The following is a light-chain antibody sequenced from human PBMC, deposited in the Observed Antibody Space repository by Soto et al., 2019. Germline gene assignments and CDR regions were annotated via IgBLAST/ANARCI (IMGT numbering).Light chain of an antibody. Sequence: DIQMTQYTYSLSTSVGGRVTITCRASQGISNYLAWYQQKPGKVPKLLIYAASTLQSGVPSRFSGSGSGTDFTLTISSLQPEDVATYYCQKYNSAPWTFGQVTNVDIK. CDR1: QGISNY. CDR3: QKYNSAPWT. J-gene: IGKJ1*01. V-gene: IGKV1-27*01. CDR2: AAS.